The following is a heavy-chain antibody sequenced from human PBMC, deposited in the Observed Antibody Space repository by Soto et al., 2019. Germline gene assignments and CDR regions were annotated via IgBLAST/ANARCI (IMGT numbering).Heavy chain of an antibody. Sequence: SETLSLTCAVSGASISSDNWWSWVRQPPGKGREWIGEIYHSGSTNYNPSLKSRVTISVDKSKKHFSLKLRSVTAADTAGYYCARAKSNWFEPWGRGTLGNVSS. V-gene: IGHV4-4*02. J-gene: IGHJ5*02. CDR2: IYHSGST. CDR3: ARAKSNWFEP. CDR1: GASISSDNW.